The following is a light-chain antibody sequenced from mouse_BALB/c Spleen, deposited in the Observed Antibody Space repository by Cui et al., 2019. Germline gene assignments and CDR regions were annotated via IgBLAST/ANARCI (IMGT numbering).Light chain of an antibody. CDR2: SAS. V-gene: IGKV6-15*01. Sequence: DIVMTQSQKFMSTSVGDRVSVTCKASQNVGTNVAWYQQKPGQPPKALIYSASYRYSGVPDRFTGSGSGTDFTITISNVQSEDLAEYFCQQYNSYPLTFGSGTKLEIK. CDR3: QQYNSYPLT. CDR1: QNVGTN. J-gene: IGKJ4*01.